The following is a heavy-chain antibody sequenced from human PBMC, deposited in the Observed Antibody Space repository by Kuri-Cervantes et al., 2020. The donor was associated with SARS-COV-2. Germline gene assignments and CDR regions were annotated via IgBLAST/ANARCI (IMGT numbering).Heavy chain of an antibody. CDR2: MNPNSGNT. D-gene: IGHD3-10*01. CDR1: GYTFTSYD. J-gene: IGHJ4*02. Sequence: ASVKVSCKASGYTFTSYDINWVRQATGQGLEWMGWMNPNSGNTGYAQKFQGRVTMTRDMSTSTTYMELSSLRPEDTAVYYCARGYYYYGSGSYYHFDYWGQGTLVTVSS. CDR3: ARGYYYYGSGSYYHFDY. V-gene: IGHV1-8*01.